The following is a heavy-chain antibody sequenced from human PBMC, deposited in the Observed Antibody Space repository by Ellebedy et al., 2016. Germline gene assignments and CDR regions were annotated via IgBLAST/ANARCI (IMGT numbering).Heavy chain of an antibody. CDR1: GGSFSGNY. J-gene: IGHJ4*02. CDR3: AREVKAVAEN. V-gene: IGHV4-34*01. CDR2: INYSGST. D-gene: IGHD6-19*01. Sequence: SETLSLTXAVYGGSFSGNYWSWIRQPPGKGLEWIGEINYSGSTNYNPSLKSRVTISVDTSKNQFSLKLSSVTAADTAVYYCAREVKAVAENWGQGTLVTVSS.